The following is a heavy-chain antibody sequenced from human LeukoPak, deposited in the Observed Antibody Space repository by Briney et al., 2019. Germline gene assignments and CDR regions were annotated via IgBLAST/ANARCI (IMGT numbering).Heavy chain of an antibody. Sequence: PGGSLRLSCAASGFTFSGYWMSWVRQAPGKGLEGVSTISNSDDNTYYAESVKGRFTISRDNSKNTLYLQMNSLTAEDMAIYYCAKATGNLGNWGQGTLVTVSS. V-gene: IGHV3-23*01. CDR3: AKATGNLGN. D-gene: IGHD1-1*01. CDR2: ISNSDDNT. J-gene: IGHJ4*02. CDR1: GFTFSGYW.